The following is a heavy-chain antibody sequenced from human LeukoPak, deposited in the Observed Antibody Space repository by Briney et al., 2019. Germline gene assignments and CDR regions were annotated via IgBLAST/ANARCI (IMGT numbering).Heavy chain of an antibody. CDR1: GYTFTSYA. CDR2: ITPSGGT. J-gene: IGHJ4*02. Sequence: GASVKVSCKASGYTFTSYAIHWVRQDPGQGLEWMGWITPSGGTNYPQKFQGRVAITWDTSITTAYMDLSRLTSDDTAVYYCARDRYGDGFAHLDYWGQGALVTVSS. CDR3: ARDRYGDGFAHLDY. D-gene: IGHD5-24*01. V-gene: IGHV1-2*02.